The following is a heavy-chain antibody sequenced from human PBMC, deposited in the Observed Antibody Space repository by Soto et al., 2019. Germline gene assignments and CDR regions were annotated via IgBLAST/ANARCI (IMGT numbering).Heavy chain of an antibody. CDR2: ISGSGGST. D-gene: IGHD6-19*01. J-gene: IGHJ3*02. Sequence: EVQLLESGGGLVQPGGSLRLSCAASGFTFSSYAMSWVRQAPGKGLEWVSAISGSGGSTYYADSVKGRFTISRDNSKNTLYLQMNSRRAEDKAVYYCAKDGASSGWFLDDFDIWGPGTMVTVSS. CDR3: AKDGASSGWFLDDFDI. V-gene: IGHV3-23*01. CDR1: GFTFSSYA.